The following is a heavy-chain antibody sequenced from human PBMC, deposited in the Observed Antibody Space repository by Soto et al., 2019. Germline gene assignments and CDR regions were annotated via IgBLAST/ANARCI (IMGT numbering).Heavy chain of an antibody. Sequence: SGPTLVNPTQTLTLTCTFSGFSLSTTGMCVSWIRQPPGKALEWLARIDWDDDKYYSTSLKTRLTISKDTSKNQVVLTMTNMDPVDTATYYCARIASRSSPYYYYYGMDVWGQGTTVTVSS. CDR3: ARIASRSSPYYYYYGMDV. D-gene: IGHD3-10*01. CDR1: GFSLSTTGMC. CDR2: IDWDDDK. V-gene: IGHV2-70*11. J-gene: IGHJ6*02.